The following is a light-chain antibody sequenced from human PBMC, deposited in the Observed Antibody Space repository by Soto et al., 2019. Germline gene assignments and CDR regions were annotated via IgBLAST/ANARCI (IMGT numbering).Light chain of an antibody. J-gene: IGLJ2*01. Sequence: QAVVTQEPSLTVSPGGTVTLTCTSSTGEVTGGYDANGFQQIPGQAPRALIYSTSNKPSWTPARFSGSLPGGKAALTLSGVQPEDEAEYYCLIYCGGAQVFGAGTKLTVL. V-gene: IGLV7-43*01. CDR1: TGEVTGGYD. CDR3: LIYCGGAQV. CDR2: STS.